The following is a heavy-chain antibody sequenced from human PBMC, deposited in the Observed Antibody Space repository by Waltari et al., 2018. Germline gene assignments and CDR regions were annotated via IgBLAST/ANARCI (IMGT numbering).Heavy chain of an antibody. CDR3: AKSSGFYLRSDTFDM. J-gene: IGHJ3*02. CDR2: ISHTSKTI. Sequence: EVQLMQSGGGLVQPGGCLPLGWPASGLAFSEDAINWVRQAPGRGLEWLSYISHTSKTIYYADSVKGRLTVSRDNAKNSLYLQMNSLSAEDTAVYFCAKSSGFYLRSDTFDMWGQGTRVTVSS. D-gene: IGHD3-3*01. V-gene: IGHV3-48*01. CDR1: GLAFSEDA.